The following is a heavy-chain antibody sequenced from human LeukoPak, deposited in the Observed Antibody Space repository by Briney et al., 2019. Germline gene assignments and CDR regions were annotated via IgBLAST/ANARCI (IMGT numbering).Heavy chain of an antibody. J-gene: IGHJ4*02. V-gene: IGHV5-51*01. CDR2: IYPGDSDT. CDR1: GYSFTSYW. Sequence: GESLKISCKGSGYSFTSYWIGWARQMPGKGLEWMGIIYPGDSDTRYSPSFQGQVTISADKSISTAYLQWSSLKASDTAMYYCARLVGDYYGSGSYYNLDYWGQGTLVTVSS. CDR3: ARLVGDYYGSGSYYNLDY. D-gene: IGHD3-10*01.